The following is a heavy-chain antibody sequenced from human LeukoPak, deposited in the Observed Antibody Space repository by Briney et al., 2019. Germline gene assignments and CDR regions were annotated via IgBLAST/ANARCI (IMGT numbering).Heavy chain of an antibody. D-gene: IGHD6-19*01. Sequence: GRSLRLSCAASGFTFDDYAMHWVRHAPGKGLEWVSGISWNSGSIGYADSVKGRFTISRDNAKNSLYLQMNSLRAEDMALYYCAKDRSRGARGYFDYWGQGTLVTVSS. CDR3: AKDRSRGARGYFDY. J-gene: IGHJ4*02. V-gene: IGHV3-9*03. CDR2: ISWNSGSI. CDR1: GFTFDDYA.